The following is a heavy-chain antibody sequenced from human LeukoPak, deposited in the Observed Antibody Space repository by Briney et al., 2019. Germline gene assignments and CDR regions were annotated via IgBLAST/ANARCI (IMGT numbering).Heavy chain of an antibody. V-gene: IGHV1-8*01. CDR2: MSPNNGDT. Sequence: ASVKVSCKTSGYTFTNYDINWVRQPTGQGLEWLGWMSPNNGDTGYAQKFQGRVTMTRDTSTNTAYMELRGLTSEDTAVYYCARNPPRTENFNSWGQGALVTVSS. CDR1: GYTFTNYD. J-gene: IGHJ4*02. CDR3: ARNPPRTENFNS. D-gene: IGHD1-1*01.